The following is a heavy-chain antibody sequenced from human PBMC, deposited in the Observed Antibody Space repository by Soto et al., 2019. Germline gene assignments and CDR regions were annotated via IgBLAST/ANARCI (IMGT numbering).Heavy chain of an antibody. J-gene: IGHJ4*02. D-gene: IGHD5-12*01. CDR1: ADTFTSYY. CDR2: INPNGGST. CDR3: ARDVRRWLQSNYFDY. V-gene: IGHV1-46*01. Sequence: ASVKVSCKAPADTFTSYYIHWVRQAPGHGLEWMGIINPNGGSTSYAQKFQGRVTMTRDTSTSTVYMELSSLRSEDTAVYYCARDVRRWLQSNYFDYWGQGTLVTVSS.